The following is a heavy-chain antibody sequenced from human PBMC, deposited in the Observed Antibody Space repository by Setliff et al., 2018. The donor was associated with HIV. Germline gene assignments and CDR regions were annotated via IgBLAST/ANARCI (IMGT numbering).Heavy chain of an antibody. CDR1: GGSVSGYF. D-gene: IGHD3-10*01. Sequence: SETLSLTCTVSGGSVSGYFWSWIRQPPGRGLEWIGYIYYDGTTNSNPSLKSRVTISVTTSKNQFSLKLSSVTAADTALYFCARATFGSTSSGVNYYMDVWGKGTTVTVSS. CDR3: ARATFGSTSSGVNYYMDV. J-gene: IGHJ6*03. V-gene: IGHV4-59*02. CDR2: IYYDGTT.